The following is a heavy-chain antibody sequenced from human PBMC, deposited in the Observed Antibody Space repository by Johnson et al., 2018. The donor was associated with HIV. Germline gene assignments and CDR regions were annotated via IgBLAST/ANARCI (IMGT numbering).Heavy chain of an antibody. CDR3: ASYDFWGGNDAFDI. CDR2: IYSCGST. D-gene: IGHD3-3*01. Sequence: QVQLVESWGGLVKPGGSLRLSCAASGFTFSSYAMHWVRQAPGKGLEWVSVIYSCGSTYYADSVKGRFTISRDNAKNSLYLQMNSLGADDTALYYCASYDFWGGNDAFDIWGQGTMVTVSS. J-gene: IGHJ3*02. V-gene: IGHV3-NL1*01. CDR1: GFTFSSYA.